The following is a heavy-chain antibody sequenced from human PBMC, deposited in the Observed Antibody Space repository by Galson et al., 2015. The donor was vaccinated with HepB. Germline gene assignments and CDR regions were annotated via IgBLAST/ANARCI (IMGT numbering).Heavy chain of an antibody. Sequence: SLRLPCAASGFTFSSYAMHWVRQAPRQRLECVAVISYHGSNKYYADSVKGRFTISRDNSKNTLYLQMNSLRAEDTAVYYCARDAEAAIRYFDYWGQGTLVTVSS. CDR3: ARDAEAAIRYFDY. J-gene: IGHJ4*02. CDR2: ISYHGSNK. V-gene: IGHV3-30*04. CDR1: GFTFSSYA. D-gene: IGHD6-13*01.